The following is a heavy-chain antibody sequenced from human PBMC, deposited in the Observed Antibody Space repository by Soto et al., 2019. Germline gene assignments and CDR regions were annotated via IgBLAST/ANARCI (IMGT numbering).Heavy chain of an antibody. J-gene: IGHJ4*02. Sequence: EVQLVESGGGLVQPGGSLRLSCAASEFTFSNFWMSWVRQAPGKGLEWVDNIKEDGSEKYYVDSVKGRFTISRDSATKSLYLQMDSLRAEDTAVYYCARLRKGGYCDYWGQGALVTVST. CDR3: ARLRKGGYCDY. D-gene: IGHD1-26*01. CDR2: IKEDGSEK. V-gene: IGHV3-7*03. CDR1: EFTFSNFW.